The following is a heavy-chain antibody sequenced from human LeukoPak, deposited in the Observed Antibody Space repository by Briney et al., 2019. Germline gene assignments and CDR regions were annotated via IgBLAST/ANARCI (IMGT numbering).Heavy chain of an antibody. CDR3: TRPLSPVPN. V-gene: IGHV3-66*01. D-gene: IGHD1-1*01. CDR1: GFSVENQN. J-gene: IGHJ4*02. CDR2: IYSGGAT. Sequence: GGPLRPSCPVSGFSVENQNMTWVGKAQGKGLEWVSLIYSGGATYYTDSVKGRFTISRDNSKNTLYLQMNSLRTDDTAVYFCTRPLSPVPNWGQGTLVTVSS.